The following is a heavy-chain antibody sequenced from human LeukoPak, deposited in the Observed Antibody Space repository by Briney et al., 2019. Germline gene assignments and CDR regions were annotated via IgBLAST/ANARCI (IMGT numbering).Heavy chain of an antibody. D-gene: IGHD3-3*01. CDR3: ARVTLYYLWSGYYNWFDP. V-gene: IGHV1-69*13. CDR2: IIPIFGTA. CDR1: GGTFSSYA. Sequence: SVKVSCKASGGTFSSYAISWVRQAPGQGLEWMGGIIPIFGTANYAQKFQGRVTITADESTSTAYMELSSLRSEDTAVYYCARVTLYYLWSGYYNWFDPWGQGTLVTVSS. J-gene: IGHJ5*02.